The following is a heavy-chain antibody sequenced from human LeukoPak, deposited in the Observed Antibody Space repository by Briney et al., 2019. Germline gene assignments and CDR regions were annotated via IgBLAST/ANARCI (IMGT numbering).Heavy chain of an antibody. CDR1: GXTFSRYA. J-gene: IGHJ6*02. D-gene: IGHD3-22*01. V-gene: IGHV3-23*01. Sequence: PGGALTLSCAGSGXTFSRYAVNWVPQAPGERLECVSAISRSGVSIYYADSVRGRSTISRDNSKNTLYLQMNSLRAEDTAVYYCAKPYYYDSSGYEYYYYGMDVWGQGTTVTVSS. CDR2: ISRSGVSI. CDR3: AKPYYYDSSGYEYYYYGMDV.